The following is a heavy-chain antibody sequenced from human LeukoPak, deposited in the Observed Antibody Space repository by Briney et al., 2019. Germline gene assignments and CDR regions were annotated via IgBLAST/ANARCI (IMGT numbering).Heavy chain of an antibody. CDR1: GGSIGSYY. CDR3: ARESSPGNYYYYMDV. Sequence: SETLSLTCTVSGGSIGSYYWSWIRQPPGKGLEWIGYIYYSGSTNYNPSLKSRVTISVDTSKNQFSLKLSSVTAADTAVYYCARESSPGNYYYYMDVWGKGTTVTVSS. J-gene: IGHJ6*03. CDR2: IYYSGST. D-gene: IGHD2-2*01. V-gene: IGHV4-59*01.